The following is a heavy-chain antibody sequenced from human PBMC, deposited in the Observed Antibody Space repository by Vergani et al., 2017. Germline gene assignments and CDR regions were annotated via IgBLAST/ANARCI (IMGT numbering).Heavy chain of an antibody. J-gene: IGHJ4*02. V-gene: IGHV3-23*01. Sequence: EVQLLESGGGLVQPGGSLRLSCTASGFTLSSYAMSWVRQAPGKGLEWVSAISGSDGSSYYADSVKGRFNISRDNSKNTLYLQMNSLRAEDTAVYYCAKPNPYSSSWYYFDYWGQGTLVTVSS. CDR2: ISGSDGSS. CDR3: AKPNPYSSSWYYFDY. CDR1: GFTLSSYA. D-gene: IGHD6-13*01.